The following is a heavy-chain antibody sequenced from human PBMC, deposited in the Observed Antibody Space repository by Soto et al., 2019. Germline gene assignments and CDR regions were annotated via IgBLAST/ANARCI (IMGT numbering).Heavy chain of an antibody. Sequence: GCLRLSCAASGFTFSSYSMNWVRQPPGRGLEWVSSISSSSSYIYYADSGKGRFTISRDNAKNSLYLQMNSLRAEDTAVYYCARDLRDFWSGYMDYWGQGTLVTVSS. V-gene: IGHV3-21*01. D-gene: IGHD3-3*01. CDR1: GFTFSSYS. CDR2: ISSSSSYI. J-gene: IGHJ4*02. CDR3: ARDLRDFWSGYMDY.